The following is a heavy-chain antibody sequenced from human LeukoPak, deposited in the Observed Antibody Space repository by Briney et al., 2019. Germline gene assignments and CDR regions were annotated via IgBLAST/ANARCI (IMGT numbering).Heavy chain of an antibody. V-gene: IGHV4-31*03. CDR2: IYYSGST. D-gene: IGHD3-3*01. CDR1: GGSISSGGYY. Sequence: SETLSLTCTVSGGSISSGGYYWSWIRQYPGKGLEWIGYIYYSGSTDYNPSLKSRATISGDTSKNQLSLKLSSVTAADTAVYYCAGVSGTFDYWGQGTLVTVSS. J-gene: IGHJ4*02. CDR3: AGVSGTFDY.